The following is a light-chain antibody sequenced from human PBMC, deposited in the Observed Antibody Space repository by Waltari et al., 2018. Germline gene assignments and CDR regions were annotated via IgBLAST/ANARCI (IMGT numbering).Light chain of an antibody. J-gene: IGKJ2*01. CDR1: QNILYSSNNKNY. CDR3: QQYYAIPQT. Sequence: DIVMTQSPVSLAVSLGERATINCRSSQNILYSSNNKNYLAWYQHKPGQPPKLLIYWASTRESGVPDRFSGSGSGTDFTLTISSLQAEDVAVYYCQQYYAIPQTFGQGTKAEIK. CDR2: WAS. V-gene: IGKV4-1*01.